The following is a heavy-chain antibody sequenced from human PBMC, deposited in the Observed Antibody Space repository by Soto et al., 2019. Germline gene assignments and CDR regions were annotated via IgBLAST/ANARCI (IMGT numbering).Heavy chain of an antibody. CDR3: ARDNKQLVPDYYYGMDV. Sequence: QVQLVQSGAEVKKPGSSVKVSCKASGGTFSSYAISWVRQSPGQGLEWMGGIIPIFGTANYAQKFQGRVTINADESTRTAYMELSSLRSEDTAVYYCARDNKQLVPDYYYGMDVWGQGTTVTVSS. J-gene: IGHJ6*02. CDR1: GGTFSSYA. CDR2: IIPIFGTA. V-gene: IGHV1-69*12. D-gene: IGHD6-13*01.